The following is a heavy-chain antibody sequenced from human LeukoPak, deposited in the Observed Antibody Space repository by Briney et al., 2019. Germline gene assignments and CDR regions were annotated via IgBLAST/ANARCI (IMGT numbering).Heavy chain of an antibody. CDR1: GFTFSSYW. V-gene: IGHV3-7*01. CDR2: IKQDGSEK. CDR3: ARDPSDYYGSGSYALHYFDY. D-gene: IGHD3-10*01. J-gene: IGHJ4*02. Sequence: GRSLRLSCAASGFTFSSYWMSWVRQAPGKGLEWVANIKQDGSEKYYVDSVKGRFTISRDNAKNSLYLQMNSLRAEDTAVYYCARDPSDYYGSGSYALHYFDYWGQGTLVTVSS.